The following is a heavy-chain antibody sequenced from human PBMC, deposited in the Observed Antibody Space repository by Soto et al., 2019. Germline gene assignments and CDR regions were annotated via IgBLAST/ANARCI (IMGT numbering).Heavy chain of an antibody. Sequence: PSETLSLTCAVSGGSISSGGYSWTWFRQHPGKGLEWIGYIYYSGSTYYKPSLKSRVTISVDTSKNQLSLKLSSVTAADTAVYYCARDYGDCFDFWGQGTLVTVSS. CDR2: IYYSGST. D-gene: IGHD4-17*01. CDR3: ARDYGDCFDF. V-gene: IGHV4-31*11. J-gene: IGHJ4*02. CDR1: GGSISSGGYS.